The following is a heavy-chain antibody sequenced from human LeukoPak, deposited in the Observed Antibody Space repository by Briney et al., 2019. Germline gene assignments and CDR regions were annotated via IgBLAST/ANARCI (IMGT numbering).Heavy chain of an antibody. J-gene: IGHJ4*02. D-gene: IGHD3-10*01. V-gene: IGHV3-23*01. CDR2: ISASGGST. Sequence: GGSLRLSCAASGFTFSSYAMSWVRQAPGKGLEWVSTISASGGSTYYADSVKGRFTISGDNSKNTLYLQMNSLRAEDTAVYYCAKGIKSFGYWGQGTLVTVSS. CDR1: GFTFSSYA. CDR3: AKGIKSFGY.